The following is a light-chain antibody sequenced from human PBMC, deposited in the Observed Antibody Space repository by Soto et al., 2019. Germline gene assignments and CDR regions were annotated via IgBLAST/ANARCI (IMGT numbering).Light chain of an antibody. CDR3: QQYDNLPLT. CDR2: DAS. V-gene: IGKV1-33*01. Sequence: IQLTQSPSSLSASVGDRVTITCQASQDISKYLNWYQQKPRKAPKLLIYDASNLETGVPSKFSGGGSGTHFTLTISSLQPEDIATYFCQQYDNLPLTFGGGTKVDIK. CDR1: QDISKY. J-gene: IGKJ4*01.